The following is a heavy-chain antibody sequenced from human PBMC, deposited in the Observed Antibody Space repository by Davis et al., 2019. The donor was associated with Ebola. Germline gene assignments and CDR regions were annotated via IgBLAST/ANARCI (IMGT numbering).Heavy chain of an antibody. V-gene: IGHV3-21*01. J-gene: IGHJ4*02. CDR3: ARDESSGWYTPLGY. CDR1: GFTFSSYS. Sequence: GGSLRLSCAASGFTFSSYSMNWVRQAPGKGLEWVSSISSSSSYIYYADSVKGRFTISRDNAKNSLYLQMNSLRAEDTAVYYCARDESSGWYTPLGYWGQGTLVTVSS. D-gene: IGHD6-19*01. CDR2: ISSSSSYI.